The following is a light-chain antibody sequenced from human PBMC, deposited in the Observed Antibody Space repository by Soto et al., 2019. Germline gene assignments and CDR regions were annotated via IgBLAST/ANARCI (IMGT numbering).Light chain of an antibody. Sequence: QSALTQPASVSGSPGQSITISCTGTSSDVGTYNLVSWFQQHPGKAPKLILYEGTKRPSGVSNRFSGSKSGNTASLTISGLQAEDEAAYHCCSYAGSTTFVIFGGGTQLTVL. CDR2: EGT. CDR3: CSYAGSTTFVI. V-gene: IGLV2-23*03. CDR1: SSDVGTYNL. J-gene: IGLJ2*01.